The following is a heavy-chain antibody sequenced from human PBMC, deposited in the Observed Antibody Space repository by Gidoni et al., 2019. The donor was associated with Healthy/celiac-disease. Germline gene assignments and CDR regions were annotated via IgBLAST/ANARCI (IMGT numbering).Heavy chain of an antibody. Sequence: QVQLVESGGGVVQPGRSLRLSCAASGFTFSSYARHWVRQAPGKGLEWVAVISYDGSNKYYADSVKGRFTISRDNSKNTLYLQMNSLRAEDTAVYYCARDPDYYDSSGYPLEGAFDYWGQGTLVTVSS. V-gene: IGHV3-30-3*01. CDR1: GFTFSSYA. CDR3: ARDPDYYDSSGYPLEGAFDY. J-gene: IGHJ4*02. CDR2: ISYDGSNK. D-gene: IGHD3-22*01.